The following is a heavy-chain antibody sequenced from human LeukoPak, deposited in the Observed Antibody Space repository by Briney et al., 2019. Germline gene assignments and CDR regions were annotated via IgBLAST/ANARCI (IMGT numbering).Heavy chain of an antibody. CDR1: GYTFTSYG. J-gene: IGHJ3*02. D-gene: IGHD3-3*01. V-gene: IGHV1-18*01. CDR2: ISAYSGNT. Sequence: ASVKVSCKASGYTFTSYGISWVRQAPGQGLEWMGWISAYSGNTNYAQKLQGRVTMTTDTSTSTAYMELRSLRSDDTAVYYCARDSGVRFLEWLLSDDAFDIWGQGTMVTVSS. CDR3: ARDSGVRFLEWLLSDDAFDI.